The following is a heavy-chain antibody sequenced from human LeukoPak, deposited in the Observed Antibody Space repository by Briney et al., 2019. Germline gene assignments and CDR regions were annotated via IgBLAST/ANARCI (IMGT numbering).Heavy chain of an antibody. D-gene: IGHD4-4*01. Sequence: ASVKVSCKASGYTFTAYYIHWVRQAPGQGLEWMGWINPNSGDTNYAQKFQGRVTMTRDTSISTAYMELSRLRSDETAVYYCARDRYRDYSNYGSLDYWGQETLVTVSS. J-gene: IGHJ4*02. CDR3: ARDRYRDYSNYGSLDY. CDR1: GYTFTAYY. V-gene: IGHV1-2*02. CDR2: INPNSGDT.